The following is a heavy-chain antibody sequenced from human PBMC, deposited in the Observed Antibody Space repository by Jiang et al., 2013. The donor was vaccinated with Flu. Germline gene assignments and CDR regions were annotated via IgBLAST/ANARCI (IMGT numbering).Heavy chain of an antibody. Sequence: LLKPSETLSLTCAVYGGSFNGYSWTWIRQPPGKGLEWIGEINDGGSTSYNPSLKSRVTMSLDTSKTQFSLKLNSMTAADTAVYYCAREPTYYFDYWGQGTLVTVSS. J-gene: IGHJ4*02. CDR2: INDGGST. V-gene: IGHV4-34*01. CDR3: AREPTYYFDY. CDR1: GGSFNGYS.